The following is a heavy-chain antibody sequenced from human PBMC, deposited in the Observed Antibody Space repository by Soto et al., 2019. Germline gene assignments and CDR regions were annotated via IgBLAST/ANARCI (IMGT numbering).Heavy chain of an antibody. CDR1: GYTFTSYA. Sequence: QVQLVQSGAEEKKPGASVKVSCKASGYTFTSYAMHWVRQAPGQRLEWMGWINAGNGNTKYSQKFQGRVTITRDTSASIADMELSSLRSEDTAVYYCARLAANDAFDIWGQGTMVTVSS. CDR2: INAGNGNT. CDR3: ARLAANDAFDI. J-gene: IGHJ3*02. D-gene: IGHD6-25*01. V-gene: IGHV1-3*05.